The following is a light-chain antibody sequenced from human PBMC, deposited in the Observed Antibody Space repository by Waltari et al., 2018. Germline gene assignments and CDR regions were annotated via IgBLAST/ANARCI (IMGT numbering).Light chain of an antibody. CDR1: QSVRST. J-gene: IGKJ4*01. Sequence: EIVMTQFPATLSVSPGERATLSCRASQSVRSTLAWYQQKPGQAPRLLIYAASTRATGIPASFSGSGAGTEFTLTISSLQSEDFAVYYCQQYNNWPLTFGGGTK. CDR3: QQYNNWPLT. CDR2: AAS. V-gene: IGKV3-15*01.